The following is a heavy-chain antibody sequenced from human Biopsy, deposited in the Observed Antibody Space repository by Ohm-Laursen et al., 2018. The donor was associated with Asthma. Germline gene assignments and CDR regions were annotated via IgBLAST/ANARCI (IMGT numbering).Heavy chain of an antibody. CDR3: PKDVFPGWEVRRGPDY. CDR1: GFTFSNYG. CDR2: ISFDGSNK. J-gene: IGHJ4*02. V-gene: IGHV3-30*18. D-gene: IGHD1-26*01. Sequence: LSLTCAAFGFTFSNYGMHWVRQAPGKGLEWVAVISFDGSNKDFADSVKGRFTISRDNSKNTMYLEMNSLRAEDTAVYYRPKDVFPGWEVRRGPDYWGQGTLVTVSA.